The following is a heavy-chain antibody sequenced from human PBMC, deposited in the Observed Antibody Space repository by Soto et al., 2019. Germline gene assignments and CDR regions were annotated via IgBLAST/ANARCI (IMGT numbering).Heavy chain of an antibody. CDR1: GGSINTATHS. CDR3: ARGGGVTTKGDDY. V-gene: IGHV4-30-2*01. J-gene: IGHJ4*02. D-gene: IGHD4-4*01. CDR2: IYHSGST. Sequence: QLQLQESGSGLVKPSQTLSLTCAVSGGSINTATHSWSWIRQPPGKGLEWIGYIYHSGSTYYNPSVKSRVTISIDKSNDQVSRRLRSVTAADTAVYYCARGGGVTTKGDDYWGQGILVTVSS.